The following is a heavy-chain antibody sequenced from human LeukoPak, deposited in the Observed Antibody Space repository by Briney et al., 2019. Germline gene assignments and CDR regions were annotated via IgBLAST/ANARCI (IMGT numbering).Heavy chain of an antibody. CDR1: GGSISSGSYY. D-gene: IGHD2-15*01. CDR3: AREVGYCSGGSCPTGMDV. Sequence: PSQTLSLTCTVSGGSISSGSYYWSWIRQLAGKGLEWIGRIYTSGSTNYNPSLKSRVTISVDTSKNQFSLKLSSVTAADTAVYYCAREVGYCSGGSCPTGMDVWGQGTTVTVSS. CDR2: IYTSGST. J-gene: IGHJ6*02. V-gene: IGHV4-61*02.